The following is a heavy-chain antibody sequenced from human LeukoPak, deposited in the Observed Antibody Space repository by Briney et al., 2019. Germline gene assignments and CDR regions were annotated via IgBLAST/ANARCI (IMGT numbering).Heavy chain of an antibody. J-gene: IGHJ6*02. CDR3: ARARYYGSGSYYQRDYYGMDV. CDR1: GGSISSYY. V-gene: IGHV4-59*01. Sequence: PSETLSLTCTVSGGSISSYYWSWIRQPPGKGLEWIGYIYYSGSTNYNPSLKSRVTISVDTSKNQFSLKLSSVTAADTAVYYCARARYYGSGSYYQRDYYGMDVWGQGTTVTVSS. CDR2: IYYSGST. D-gene: IGHD3-10*01.